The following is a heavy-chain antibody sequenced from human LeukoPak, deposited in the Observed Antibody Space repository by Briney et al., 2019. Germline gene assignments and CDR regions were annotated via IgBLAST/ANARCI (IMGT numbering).Heavy chain of an antibody. V-gene: IGHV3-13*01. CDR2: IGTAGDT. CDR1: GFTFSSYD. CDR3: ARVDRLDPHWYFDL. J-gene: IGHJ2*01. D-gene: IGHD1-1*01. Sequence: PGGSLRLSCAASGFTFSSYDMHWVRQAPGKGLEWVSAIGTAGDTYYPGSVKGRFTISRENAKNSLYLQMNSLRAGDTAVYYCARVDRLDPHWYFDLWGRGTLVTVSS.